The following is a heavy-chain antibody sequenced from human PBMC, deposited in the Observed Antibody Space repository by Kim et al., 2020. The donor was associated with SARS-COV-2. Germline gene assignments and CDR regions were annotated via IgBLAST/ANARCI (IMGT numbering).Heavy chain of an antibody. Sequence: ASVKVSCKASGYTFTSYYMHWVRQAPGQGLEWMGIINPSGGSTSYAQKFQGRVTMTRDTSTSTVYMELSSLRSEDTAVYYCARAMVRGVEYAPHDYWGQGTLVTVSS. J-gene: IGHJ4*02. V-gene: IGHV1-46*01. CDR3: ARAMVRGVEYAPHDY. CDR2: INPSGGST. D-gene: IGHD3-10*01. CDR1: GYTFTSYY.